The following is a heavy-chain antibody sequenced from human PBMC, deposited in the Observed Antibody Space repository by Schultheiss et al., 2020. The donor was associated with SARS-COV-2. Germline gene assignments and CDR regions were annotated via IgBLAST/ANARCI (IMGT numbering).Heavy chain of an antibody. CDR3: ARSIYSNYVWSSDY. D-gene: IGHD4-11*01. CDR1: GFTFSSYA. CDR2: ISYDGSNK. V-gene: IGHV3-30-3*01. Sequence: GGSLRLSCAASGFTFSSYAMHWVRQAPGKGLEWVAVISYDGSNKYYADSVKGRFTISRDNSKNTLYLQMNSLRAGDMAVYYCARSIYSNYVWSSDYWGQGTLVTVSS. J-gene: IGHJ4*02.